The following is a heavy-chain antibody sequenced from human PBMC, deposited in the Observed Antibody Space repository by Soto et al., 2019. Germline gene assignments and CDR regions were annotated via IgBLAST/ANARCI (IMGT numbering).Heavy chain of an antibody. J-gene: IGHJ4*02. CDR2: ISGSAGGT. D-gene: IGHD3-9*01. CDR1: GFTFSRYA. CDR3: AKAAQGYYILTGYYPDRYYFDY. Sequence: EVQLLESGGGLVQPGGSLRLSCVASGFTFSRYAMSWVRQAPGKGLEWVSGISGSAGGTYYTDSVKGRFTISRDNSKNTLYLQMNTLRAEDTAVYYCAKAAQGYYILTGYYPDRYYFDYWGQGTLVTVSS. V-gene: IGHV3-23*01.